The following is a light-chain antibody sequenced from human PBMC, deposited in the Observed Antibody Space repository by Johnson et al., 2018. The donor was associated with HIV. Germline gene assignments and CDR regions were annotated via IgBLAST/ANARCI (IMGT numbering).Light chain of an antibody. CDR3: GTWDTSLTTGGV. J-gene: IGLJ1*01. CDR2: KNT. CDR1: TSTIGNNF. V-gene: IGLV1-51*02. Sequence: QSVLTQPPSVSAAPGQKVTISCSGNTSTIGNNFVSWYQLLPGTAPKLLIYKNTQRPSGIPDRFPGSKSATSATLGITGLQTGDEADYYCGTWDTSLTTGGVFGTGTKVTVL.